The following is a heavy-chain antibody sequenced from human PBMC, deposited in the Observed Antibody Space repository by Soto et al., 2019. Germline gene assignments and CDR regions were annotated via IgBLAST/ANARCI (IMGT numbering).Heavy chain of an antibody. CDR3: AKGVHDYGDQSDY. CDR1: GFTFSSYA. CDR2: ISGSGGST. D-gene: IGHD4-17*01. J-gene: IGHJ4*02. Sequence: SLRLSCAASGFTFSSYAMSWVRQAPGKGLEWVSAISGSGGSTYYADSVKGRFTISRDNSKNTLYLQMNSLRAEDTAVYYCAKGVHDYGDQSDYWGQGTLVTVSS. V-gene: IGHV3-23*01.